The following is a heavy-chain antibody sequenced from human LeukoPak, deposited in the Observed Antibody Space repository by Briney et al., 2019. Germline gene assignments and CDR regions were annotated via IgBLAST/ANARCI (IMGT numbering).Heavy chain of an antibody. Sequence: GGSLRLSRVASGLSVSSNYMSWVRQAPGKGLEWVSVIYRDGSSYYAESVKGRFTISRDNSKNTLYIQMNSLRAEDTAVYYCARSFYDILIGYYQYFDYWGQGTLVTVSS. J-gene: IGHJ4*02. CDR3: ARSFYDILIGYYQYFDY. CDR1: GLSVSSNY. V-gene: IGHV3-66*01. D-gene: IGHD3-9*01. CDR2: IYRDGSS.